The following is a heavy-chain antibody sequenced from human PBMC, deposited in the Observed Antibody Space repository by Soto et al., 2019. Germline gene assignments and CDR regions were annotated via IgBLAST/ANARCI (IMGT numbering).Heavy chain of an antibody. J-gene: IGHJ6*02. CDR1: GFTFSSYW. D-gene: IGHD3-10*01. V-gene: IGHV3-74*01. CDR2: INSDGSST. CDR3: ARDPPALWPRYYYYGMHV. Sequence: PGGSLRLSCAASGFTFSSYWMHWVRQAPGKGLVWVSRINSDGSSTSYADSVKGRFTISRDNAKNTLYLQMNSLRAEDTAVYYCARDPPALWPRYYYYGMHVWGQGTTVTVSS.